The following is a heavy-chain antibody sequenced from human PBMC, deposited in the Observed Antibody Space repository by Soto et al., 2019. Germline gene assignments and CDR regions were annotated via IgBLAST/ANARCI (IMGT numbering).Heavy chain of an antibody. V-gene: IGHV1-69*01. Sequence: QVQLVQSGAEVKKPGSSVKVSCKASGGTFSSYAISWVRQAPGQGLEWMGGIIPIFGTANYAQKFRGRVTITADESTSTAYMELSSLRSEDTAVYYCARSLWSYSSSSYHFDYWGQGTLVTVSS. CDR2: IIPIFGTA. CDR3: ARSLWSYSSSSYHFDY. D-gene: IGHD6-6*01. J-gene: IGHJ4*02. CDR1: GGTFSSYA.